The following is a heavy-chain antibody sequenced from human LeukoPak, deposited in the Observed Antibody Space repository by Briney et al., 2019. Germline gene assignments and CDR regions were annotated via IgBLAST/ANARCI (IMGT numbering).Heavy chain of an antibody. CDR3: AKNYGGGSFDF. J-gene: IGHJ4*02. CDR2: LSGSGST. CDR1: GFTFSNFA. V-gene: IGHV3-23*01. D-gene: IGHD4-23*01. Sequence: GGSLRLSCAASGFTFSNFARSWVRQAPGKGLEWVSGLSGSGSTYYADSVKSRFTIARDISKNRLYLQMNSLGAEDTAVYYCAKNYGGGSFDFWGQGTLVTVSS.